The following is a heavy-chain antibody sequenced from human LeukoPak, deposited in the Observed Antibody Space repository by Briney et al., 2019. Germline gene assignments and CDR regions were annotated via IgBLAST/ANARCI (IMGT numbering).Heavy chain of an antibody. CDR3: ARFRAVIDYLIDY. D-gene: IGHD3-10*01. J-gene: IGHJ4*02. CDR2: INPNSGGT. V-gene: IGHV1-2*02. CDR1: GYTFTAYY. Sequence: GASVKVSCKASGYTFTAYYMHWVRQAPGQGLEWMGWINPNSGGTNYAQKFQGRVTMTRDTSISTAYMELSRLRSDDTAVYYCARFRAVIDYLIDYWGQGTLVTVSS.